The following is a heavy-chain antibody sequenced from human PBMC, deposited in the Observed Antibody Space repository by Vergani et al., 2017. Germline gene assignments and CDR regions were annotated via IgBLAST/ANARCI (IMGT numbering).Heavy chain of an antibody. CDR1: GFSLSNARMG. CDR3: ARMDQLLYGFSY. V-gene: IGHV2-26*01. CDR2: IFSNDEK. Sequence: QVTLKESGPVLVKPTETLTLTCTVSGFSLSNARMGVSWIRQPPGKALEWLAHIFSNDEKSYSTSLKSRLTISKDTSKSQVVLTMTNIDPVDTATYYCARMDQLLYGFSYWGQGTLVTVSS. D-gene: IGHD2-2*02. J-gene: IGHJ4*02.